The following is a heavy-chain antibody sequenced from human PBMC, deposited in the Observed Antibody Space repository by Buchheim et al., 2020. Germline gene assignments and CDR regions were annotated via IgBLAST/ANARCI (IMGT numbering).Heavy chain of an antibody. CDR1: GFTFSSYG. V-gene: IGHV3-33*01. Sequence: QVQLVESGGGVVQPGRSLRLSCAASGFTFSSYGMHWVRQAPGKGLEWVAVIWYDGSNKYYADSVKGRFTISRDNSKNTLYLQMNSLRAEDTAVYYCARAGEVDTAMVWIYGMDVWGQGTT. CDR3: ARAGEVDTAMVWIYGMDV. D-gene: IGHD5-18*01. J-gene: IGHJ6*02. CDR2: IWYDGSNK.